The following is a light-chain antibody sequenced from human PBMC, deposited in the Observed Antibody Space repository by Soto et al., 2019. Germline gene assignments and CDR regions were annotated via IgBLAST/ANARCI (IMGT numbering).Light chain of an antibody. Sequence: EIVLTQSPGTLSLSPGERATLSCGASQSVTSSYLAWYQQKPGQAPRLLIYDASNRATGIPARFSGSGSGTDFTLTISSLEPEDFAVYYCQQRSNWPRTFGQGTKVDIK. CDR2: DAS. CDR1: QSVTSSY. J-gene: IGKJ1*01. CDR3: QQRSNWPRT. V-gene: IGKV3-11*01.